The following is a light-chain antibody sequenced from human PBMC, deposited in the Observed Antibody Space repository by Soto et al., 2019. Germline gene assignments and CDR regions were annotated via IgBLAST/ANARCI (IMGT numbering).Light chain of an antibody. CDR1: QYINTR. Sequence: EIVLTQSPATLSSFPCDRVTLSCRASQYINTRLAWYQHRPGQAPRLLIYQTSIRAAGIPARFSGSGSGTGFTLTITRLEPEDFAVYFCQQYGDSITFGQGTRLEIK. CDR2: QTS. J-gene: IGKJ5*01. CDR3: QQYGDSIT. V-gene: IGKV3-20*01.